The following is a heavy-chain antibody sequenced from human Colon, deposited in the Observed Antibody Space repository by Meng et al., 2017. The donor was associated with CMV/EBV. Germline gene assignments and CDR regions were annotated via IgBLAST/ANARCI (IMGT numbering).Heavy chain of an antibody. CDR2: IYSSGNT. CDR3: ASGRSGSSKHLVRYFDS. J-gene: IGHJ4*02. CDR1: GFTFANYA. V-gene: IGHV3-23*05. Sequence: GGSLRLSCPASGFTFANYAMSWVRQAPGKGLEWVSVIYSSGNTFYPDSVEGRFTISRDSSRNTLYLQLSSLRADDTAVYYCASGRSGSSKHLVRYFDSWGQGVMVTVSS. D-gene: IGHD2-15*01.